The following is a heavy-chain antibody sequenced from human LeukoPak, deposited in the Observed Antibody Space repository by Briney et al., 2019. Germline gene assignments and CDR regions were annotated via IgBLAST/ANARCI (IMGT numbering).Heavy chain of an antibody. V-gene: IGHV4-61*01. Sequence: SETLPLTCTVSGGSISSCTYSWGWIRQPPGKGLEWIGYIYYSGSTNYNPSLKSRVTISVDTSKNQFSLKLSSVTAADTAVYYCARDTDGDRFDYWGQGTLVTVSS. D-gene: IGHD4-17*01. CDR2: IYYSGST. CDR1: GGSISSCTYS. J-gene: IGHJ4*02. CDR3: ARDTDGDRFDY.